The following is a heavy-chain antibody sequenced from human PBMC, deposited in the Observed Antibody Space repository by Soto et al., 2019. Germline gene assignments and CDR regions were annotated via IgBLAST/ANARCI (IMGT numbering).Heavy chain of an antibody. CDR2: ISYDGSNN. J-gene: IGHJ4*02. D-gene: IGHD3-22*01. CDR3: ATGDYDSRGYYYPGKSRFDY. Sequence: GGSLRLSCAASGFTFLNYAMHWVRQAPGKGLEWLAVISYDGSNNYYADSVKGRFTISRDNSKNTVYLQMNSLRAGDTAVYYCATGDYDSRGYYYPGKSRFDYWGQGTLVTVSS. CDR1: GFTFLNYA. V-gene: IGHV3-30-3*01.